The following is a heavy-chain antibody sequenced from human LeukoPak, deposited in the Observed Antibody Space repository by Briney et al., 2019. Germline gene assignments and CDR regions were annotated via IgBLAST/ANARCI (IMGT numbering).Heavy chain of an antibody. D-gene: IGHD2-2*01. V-gene: IGHV1-18*01. CDR2: ISAYNGNT. CDR1: GYTFTNYG. CDR3: ARVGAYCTSTSCLDY. J-gene: IGHJ4*02. Sequence: ASVKVSCKASGYTFTNYGISWVRQAPGQGLEWMGWISAYNGNTNYAQKLHGRVTMTTDTSTSTAYMELRSLTSDDTAVYYCARVGAYCTSTSCLDYWGQGTLVTVSS.